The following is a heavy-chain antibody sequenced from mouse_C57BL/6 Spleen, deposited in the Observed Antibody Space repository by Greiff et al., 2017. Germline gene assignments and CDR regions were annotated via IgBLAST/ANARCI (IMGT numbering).Heavy chain of an antibody. D-gene: IGHD1-1*01. CDR1: GFTFSSYA. J-gene: IGHJ3*01. CDR2: ISDGGSYT. Sequence: EVKLMESGGGLVKPGGSLKLSCAASGFTFSSYAMSWVRQTPEKRLEWVATISDGGSYTYYPDNVKGRFTISRDNAKNNLYLQMSHLKSEDTAMYYCARDIYYYEFAYWGQGTLVTVSA. V-gene: IGHV5-4*01. CDR3: ARDIYYYEFAY.